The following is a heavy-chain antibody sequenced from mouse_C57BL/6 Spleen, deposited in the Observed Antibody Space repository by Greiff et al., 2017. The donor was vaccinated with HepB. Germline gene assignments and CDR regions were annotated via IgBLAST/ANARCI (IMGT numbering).Heavy chain of an antibody. J-gene: IGHJ4*01. V-gene: IGHV5-16*01. CDR1: GFTFSDYY. Sequence: EVMLVESEGGLVQPGSSMKLSCTASGFTFSDYYMAWVRQVPEKGLEWVANINYDGSSTYYLDSLKSRFIISRDNAKNILYLQMSSLKSEDTATYYCARDAGYYDAMDYWGQGTSVTVSS. D-gene: IGHD2-2*01. CDR2: INYDGSST. CDR3: ARDAGYYDAMDY.